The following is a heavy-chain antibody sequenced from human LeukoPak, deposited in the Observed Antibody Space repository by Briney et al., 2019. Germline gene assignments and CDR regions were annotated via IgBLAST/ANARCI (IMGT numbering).Heavy chain of an antibody. D-gene: IGHD6-13*01. V-gene: IGHV4-4*07. CDR3: ARGPSASGYFDY. Sequence: PSETLSLTCAVSGGSISTYYWSWIRQPAGKGLEWIGHIYSDGSVNYNPSVKSRVTMSVDTSKNQFSLKLYFVTAADTAVFYCARGPSASGYFDYWDQGTLVTVSS. CDR2: IYSDGSV. J-gene: IGHJ4*02. CDR1: GGSISTYY.